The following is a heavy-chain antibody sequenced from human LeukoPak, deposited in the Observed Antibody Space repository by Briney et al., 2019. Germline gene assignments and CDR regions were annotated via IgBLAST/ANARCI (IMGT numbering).Heavy chain of an antibody. J-gene: IGHJ4*02. CDR1: GFTFSAYS. CDR2: IGSSSTSI. Sequence: PGGSLRLSCAGSGFTFSAYSMNWVRQAPGKGLEWVSSIGSSSTSICYADSVKGRFTISRDNAKNSLFLQMNSLRVEDTAVYYCAREDYGDYDENFDYWGQGTLVTVSS. D-gene: IGHD4-17*01. CDR3: AREDYGDYDENFDY. V-gene: IGHV3-21*01.